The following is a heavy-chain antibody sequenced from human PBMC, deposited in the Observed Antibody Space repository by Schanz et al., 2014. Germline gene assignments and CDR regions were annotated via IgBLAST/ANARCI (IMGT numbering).Heavy chain of an antibody. CDR1: GFTFSTFA. V-gene: IGHV3-64D*06. CDR2: ISNNGDST. J-gene: IGHJ2*01. CDR3: GRAGTGMAGWYFEL. Sequence: EVRLLESGGGLVQPGGSLRLSCSASGFTFSTFAMHWVRQAPGKGLEYISAISNNGDSTYYADSVKGRFTISRDNSKNTLFLQMSSLRVDDMAVYYCGRAGTGMAGWYFELWGHGTLVTVSS. D-gene: IGHD5-18*01.